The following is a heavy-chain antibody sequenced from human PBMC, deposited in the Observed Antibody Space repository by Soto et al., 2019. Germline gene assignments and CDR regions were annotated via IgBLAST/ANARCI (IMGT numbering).Heavy chain of an antibody. CDR1: GGTFSSYA. CDR2: IVPIFGTA. J-gene: IGHJ4*02. Sequence: QVQLVQSGAEVKKPGSSVKVSCKASGGTFSSYAISWVRQAPGQGLEWMGGIVPIFGTANYAQKFQGRVTITADESTSTAYMVLSSLRSEDTAVYYCARDFTFGGVIADWGQGTLVTVSS. V-gene: IGHV1-69*01. CDR3: ARDFTFGGVIAD. D-gene: IGHD3-16*02.